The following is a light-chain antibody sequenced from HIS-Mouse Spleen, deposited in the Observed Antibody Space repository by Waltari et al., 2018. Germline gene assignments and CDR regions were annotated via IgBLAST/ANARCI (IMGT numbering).Light chain of an antibody. CDR1: SSNIGSNY. Sequence: QSVLTQPPSASGTPGQRVTISCSGSSSNIGSNYVYWYQQLPGPAPKLLSYRNKQRPSGVPDRFSGSKSGTSASLAISGLRSEDEADYYCAAWDDSLSGYVFGTGTKVTVL. CDR2: RNK. J-gene: IGLJ1*01. V-gene: IGLV1-47*01. CDR3: AAWDDSLSGYV.